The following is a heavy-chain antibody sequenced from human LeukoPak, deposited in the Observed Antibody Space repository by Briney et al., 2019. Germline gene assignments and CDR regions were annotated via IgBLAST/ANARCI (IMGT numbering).Heavy chain of an antibody. CDR3: ARGVGSSTSYYYYYMDV. CDR1: GYTFTGYY. D-gene: IGHD2-2*01. Sequence: ASVKVSCKASGYTFTGYYMHWVRQAPGQGLEWMGWINPNSGGTNYAQKFQGRVTMTRDTSISTAYMELSRLRSDDTAVYYCARGVGSSTSYYYYYMDVWGKGTTVTVSS. J-gene: IGHJ6*03. CDR2: INPNSGGT. V-gene: IGHV1-2*02.